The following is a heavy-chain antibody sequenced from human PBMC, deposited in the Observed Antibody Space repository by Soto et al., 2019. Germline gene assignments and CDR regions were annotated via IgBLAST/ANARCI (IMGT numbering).Heavy chain of an antibody. D-gene: IGHD5-18*01. Sequence: PGGSLRLSCAASGFTFSSYAMHWVRQAPGKGLEWVAVISYDGSNKYYADSVKGRFTISRDNSKNTLYLQMDSLRAEDTAVYYCATEYVDTAMVIPGDYWGQGTLVTVSS. V-gene: IGHV3-30-3*01. J-gene: IGHJ4*02. CDR2: ISYDGSNK. CDR1: GFTFSSYA. CDR3: ATEYVDTAMVIPGDY.